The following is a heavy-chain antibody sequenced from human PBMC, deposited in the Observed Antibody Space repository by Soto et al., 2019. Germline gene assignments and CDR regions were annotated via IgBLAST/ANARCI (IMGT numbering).Heavy chain of an antibody. J-gene: IGHJ3*02. CDR3: ARVSVGATSAFDI. V-gene: IGHV4-38-2*01. Sequence: SETLSLTCAVSYYSISSGYYWGWIRQPPGKGLEWIGSIYHSGDTYYNPSLKSRVSISVDTSKNQFSLKLSSVAAADTAVYYCARVSVGATSAFDIWGQGTMVTVSS. CDR2: IYHSGDT. CDR1: YYSISSGYY. D-gene: IGHD1-26*01.